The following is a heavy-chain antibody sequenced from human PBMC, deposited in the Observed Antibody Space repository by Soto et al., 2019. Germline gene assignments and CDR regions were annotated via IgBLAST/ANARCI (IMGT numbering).Heavy chain of an antibody. J-gene: IGHJ6*02. CDR1: GFTVSSNY. Sequence: EVQLVETGGGLIQPGGSLRLSCADSGFTVSSNYMSWVRQAPGKGLEWVSVIYSGGSTYYAESVKGRFTISRDNAKNTLYSQMTSLIAEDTAVYYCARGRMGDNVWGQGTTVTVSS. CDR2: IYSGGST. D-gene: IGHD2-21*01. CDR3: ARGRMGDNV. V-gene: IGHV3-53*02.